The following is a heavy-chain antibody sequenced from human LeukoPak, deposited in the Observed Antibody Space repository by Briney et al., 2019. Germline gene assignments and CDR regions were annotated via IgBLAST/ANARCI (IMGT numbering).Heavy chain of an antibody. CDR1: GGSICSYY. D-gene: IGHD6-6*01. V-gene: IGHV4-59*08. CDR2: IYYSGST. CDR3: ARGVKIEYSSSSRNWFFDL. Sequence: SETLSLTCTVSGGSICSYYWSWIWQPPGKGLEWIGYIYYSGSTNYNPSLKSRVTISVDTSKNQFSLKLSSVTAADTAVYYCARGVKIEYSSSSRNWFFDLWGRGTLVTVSS. J-gene: IGHJ2*01.